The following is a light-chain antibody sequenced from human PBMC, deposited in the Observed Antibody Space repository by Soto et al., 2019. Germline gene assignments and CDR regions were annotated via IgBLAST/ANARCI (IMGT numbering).Light chain of an antibody. J-gene: IGKJ4*01. CDR1: QAFTTT. CDR2: DAS. V-gene: IGKV1-13*02. Sequence: AIQLTQTPSSLSASVGDSVTITCRASQAFTTTLAWYQQRPGKAPQLLIYDASTLQGGVPSRCSGSGSATDFTLTISGLQPEEFATYHCQQYRTSPTFGGGTKVEIK. CDR3: QQYRTSPT.